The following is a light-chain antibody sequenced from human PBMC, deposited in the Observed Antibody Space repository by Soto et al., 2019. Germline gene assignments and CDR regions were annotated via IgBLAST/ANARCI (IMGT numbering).Light chain of an antibody. J-gene: IGLJ1*01. V-gene: IGLV1-40*01. Sequence: QSVLTQPPSVSGAPGQRVTISCTGSSSNIGAGYDVHWYQQLPGTAPKLLIYGNSNRPSGVPDRFSGSKSGTSASLAITGLQAEDEADDYCQSYDSSLSGYVFVTVSKDTV. CDR2: GNS. CDR1: SSNIGAGYD. CDR3: QSYDSSLSGYV.